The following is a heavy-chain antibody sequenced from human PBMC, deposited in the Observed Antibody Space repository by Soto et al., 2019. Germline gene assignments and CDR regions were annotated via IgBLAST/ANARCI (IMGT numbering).Heavy chain of an antibody. CDR3: AKGDSGYDPLGYFDY. J-gene: IGHJ4*02. Sequence: GGSLRLSYAASGFTFSSYAMSWVRQAPGKGLEWVSAISGSGGSTYYADSVKGRFTISRDNSKNTLYLQMNSLRAEDTAVYYCAKGDSGYDPLGYFDYWGQGTLVTVSS. CDR1: GFTFSSYA. V-gene: IGHV3-23*01. D-gene: IGHD5-12*01. CDR2: ISGSGGST.